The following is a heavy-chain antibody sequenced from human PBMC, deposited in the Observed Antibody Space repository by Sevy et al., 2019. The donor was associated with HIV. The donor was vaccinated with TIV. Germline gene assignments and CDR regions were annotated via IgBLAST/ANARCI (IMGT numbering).Heavy chain of an antibody. CDR3: AKDYEDAFDI. CDR1: GFTFSSYD. CDR2: ISYDGSNK. V-gene: IGHV3-30*18. Sequence: GGSLRLSCAASGFTFSSYDMHWVRQAPGKGLEWVAVISYDGSNKYYADSVKGRFTISRDNSKNTLYLQMNSLRAEDTAVYYCAKDYEDAFDIWGQGTMVTVSS. J-gene: IGHJ3*02. D-gene: IGHD3-3*01.